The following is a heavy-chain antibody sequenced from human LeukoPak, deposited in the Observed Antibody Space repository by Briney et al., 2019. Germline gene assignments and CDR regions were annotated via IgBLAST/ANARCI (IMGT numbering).Heavy chain of an antibody. D-gene: IGHD3-22*01. Sequence: SETLSLTCAVYGGSFSGYYWSWIRQHPGKGLEWIGYIYYSGSTYYSPSLKSRVTISVDTSKNQFSLTLSSVTAADTAVYYCARGDNSAYYGYWGQGSLVTVSS. CDR3: ARGDNSAYYGY. CDR2: IYYSGST. V-gene: IGHV4-31*11. J-gene: IGHJ4*02. CDR1: GGSFSGYY.